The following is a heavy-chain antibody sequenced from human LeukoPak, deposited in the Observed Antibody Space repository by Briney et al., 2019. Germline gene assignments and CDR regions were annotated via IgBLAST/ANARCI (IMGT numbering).Heavy chain of an antibody. D-gene: IGHD6-6*01. CDR3: ARDPRSAYSSSLPATFDP. Sequence: GGSLRLSCAASVFTFSNAWMSWVRQAPGKGLEWVGRIKSKTDGGTTDYAAPVKGRFTISRDDSKNTLYLQMNSLRAEDTAVYYCARDPRSAYSSSLPATFDPWGQGTLVTVSS. V-gene: IGHV3-15*01. CDR1: VFTFSNAW. J-gene: IGHJ5*02. CDR2: IKSKTDGGTT.